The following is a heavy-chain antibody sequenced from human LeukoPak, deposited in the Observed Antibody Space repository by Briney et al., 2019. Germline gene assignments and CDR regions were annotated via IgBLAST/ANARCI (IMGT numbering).Heavy chain of an antibody. CDR3: ARRGLVAGIYDLVYGFDL. Sequence: ASVKVSCKASGYTFTSYYIHWVRQAPGQGLEWMGIINPSGGSTSYAQKFQGRVTMTRDTSTSTVYMELSSLTSEDTAVYYCARRGLVAGIYDLVYGFDLWGQGTMVTVSS. CDR1: GYTFTSYY. J-gene: IGHJ3*01. D-gene: IGHD3/OR15-3a*01. CDR2: INPSGGST. V-gene: IGHV1-46*01.